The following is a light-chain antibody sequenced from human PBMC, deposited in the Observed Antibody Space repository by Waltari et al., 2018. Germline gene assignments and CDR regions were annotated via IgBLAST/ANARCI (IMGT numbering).Light chain of an antibody. V-gene: IGKV1-9*01. J-gene: IGKJ5*01. CDR1: QGINTY. CDR3: QQLQSYPIT. Sequence: IQLTQSPSSLSASVGDRVTLSCRASQGINTYLVWYQQRPGEAPKVLIYGASTLHSGVPSRFSGSGSGTDFTLTISSLQPEDFATYYCQQLQSYPITFGQGTRLEIK. CDR2: GAS.